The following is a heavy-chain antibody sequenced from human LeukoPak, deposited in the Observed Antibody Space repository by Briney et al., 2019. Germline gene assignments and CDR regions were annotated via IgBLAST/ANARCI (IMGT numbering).Heavy chain of an antibody. CDR3: ARQDPTVWSVIRYYYYYMDV. CDR2: IYYSGST. Sequence: PSETLSLTCAVYGGSFSGYYWGWIRQPPGKGLEWIGSIYYSGSTYYNPSLKSRVTISVDTSKNQFSLKLSSVTAADTAVYYCARQDPTVWSVIRYYYYYMDVWGKGTTVTVSS. D-gene: IGHD4-11*01. J-gene: IGHJ6*03. V-gene: IGHV4-39*01. CDR1: GGSFSGYY.